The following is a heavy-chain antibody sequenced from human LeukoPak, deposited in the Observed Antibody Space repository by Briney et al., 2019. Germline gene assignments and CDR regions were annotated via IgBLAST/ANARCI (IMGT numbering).Heavy chain of an antibody. CDR1: GYTFTSYD. D-gene: IGHD6-13*01. Sequence: GASVKVSCKASGYTFTSYDINWVRQATGQGLEWMGWMNPNSGNTGYAQKFQGRVTMTRNTSISTAYMELSSLRSDDTAVYYCARAPRLQQPNDYWGQGTLVTVSS. V-gene: IGHV1-8*01. CDR2: MNPNSGNT. CDR3: ARAPRLQQPNDY. J-gene: IGHJ4*02.